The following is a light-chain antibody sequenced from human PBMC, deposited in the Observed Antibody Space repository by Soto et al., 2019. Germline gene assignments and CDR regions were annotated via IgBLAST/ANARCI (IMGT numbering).Light chain of an antibody. CDR3: AAWDGSLSGWV. CDR2: RNN. V-gene: IGLV1-47*01. Sequence: QSVLTQPPSASGTPGQRVTISCSGSSSNIGSNYVYWYQQLPGTASKLLIYRNNQRPSGVPDRFSGSKSGTSASLAISGLRSDDEAVYYCAAWDGSLSGWVFGGGTKLTVL. J-gene: IGLJ3*02. CDR1: SSNIGSNY.